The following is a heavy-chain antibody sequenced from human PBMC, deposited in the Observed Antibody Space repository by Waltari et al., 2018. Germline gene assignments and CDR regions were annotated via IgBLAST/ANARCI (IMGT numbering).Heavy chain of an antibody. D-gene: IGHD1-26*01. Sequence: EIQLVESGGGLLEPGGSLRLSCAASGLTLANTWMSWVRQEPGKGLEGVGRIRSKTDGGTIDYGAPVKGRFTISRDDSKNIVYLQLERLKSEDSGVYYCTIPSGTYDDYWGQGTLVTVSS. V-gene: IGHV3-15*01. CDR3: TIPSGTYDDY. CDR1: GLTLANTW. J-gene: IGHJ4*02. CDR2: IRSKTDGGTI.